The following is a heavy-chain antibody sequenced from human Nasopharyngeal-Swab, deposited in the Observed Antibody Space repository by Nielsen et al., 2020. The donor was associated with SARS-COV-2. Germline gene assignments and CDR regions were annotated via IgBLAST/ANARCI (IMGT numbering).Heavy chain of an antibody. J-gene: IGHJ4*02. V-gene: IGHV3-30*03. CDR3: ASSLLDSSGHYYGFDY. Sequence: GGALRPSCAASGFTCGSEGMHWVRQAPGKGLEWVAAISYDGSNKYYADSVKGRFTISRDNSKNTLSLQMNSVRAEDTAVYHCASSLLDSSGHYYGFDYWGQGILVTVSS. CDR2: ISYDGSNK. CDR1: GFTCGSEG. D-gene: IGHD3-22*01.